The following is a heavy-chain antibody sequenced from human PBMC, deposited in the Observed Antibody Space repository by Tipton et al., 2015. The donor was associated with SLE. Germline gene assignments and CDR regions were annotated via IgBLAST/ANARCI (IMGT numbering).Heavy chain of an antibody. CDR2: IDPSDSYT. V-gene: IGHV5-10-1*01. Sequence: QLVQSGAEVKKPGESLRISCKGSGYSFTSYWISWVRQMPGKGLEWMGRIDPSDSYTNYSPSFQGHVTISADKSISTAYLQWSSLKASDTAMYYCATPGVVVVPAAKGAFDIWGQGTMVTVSS. J-gene: IGHJ3*02. CDR1: GYSFTSYW. CDR3: ATPGVVVVPAAKGAFDI. D-gene: IGHD2-2*01.